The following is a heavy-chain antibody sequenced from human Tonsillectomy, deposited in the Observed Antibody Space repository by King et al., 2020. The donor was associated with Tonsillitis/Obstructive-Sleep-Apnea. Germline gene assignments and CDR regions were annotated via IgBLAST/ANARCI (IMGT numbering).Heavy chain of an antibody. J-gene: IGHJ5*02. CDR2: IYYSGST. D-gene: IGHD5-24*01. CDR1: GGSISSSSYY. CDR3: ARLEIRGWFDP. Sequence: LQLQESGPGLVKPSETLSLTCTVSGGSISSSSYYWGWIRQPPGKGLEWIGSIYYSGSTYYNPSLKSRVTISVDTSKNQFSLKLSSVTAADTAVYYCARLEIRGWFDPWGQGTLVTVSS. V-gene: IGHV4-39*01.